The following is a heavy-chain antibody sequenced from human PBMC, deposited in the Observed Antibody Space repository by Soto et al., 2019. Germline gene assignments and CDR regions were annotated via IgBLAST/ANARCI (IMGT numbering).Heavy chain of an antibody. CDR3: ARPGTYYYDSSGPRRDAASDI. CDR1: GGTFSSYA. D-gene: IGHD3-22*01. V-gene: IGHV1-69*13. J-gene: IGHJ3*02. Sequence: SVNVSCKASGGTFSSYAISWVRQAPGQGLEWMGGIIPIFGTANYAQKFQGRVTITADESTSTAYMELSSLRSEDTAVYYCARPGTYYYDSSGPRRDAASDIWGHGTIVVVS. CDR2: IIPIFGTA.